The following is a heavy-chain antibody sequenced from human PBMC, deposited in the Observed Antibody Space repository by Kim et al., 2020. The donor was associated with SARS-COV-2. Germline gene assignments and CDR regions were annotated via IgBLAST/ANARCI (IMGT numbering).Heavy chain of an antibody. D-gene: IGHD2-8*01. Sequence: SETLSLTCTVSGGSISSYYWSWIRQPPGKGLEWIWYIYYSGSTNYNPSLKSRVTISVDTSKNQFSLKLTSATAADTAVYYCARQGAYDAKWFDPWGQGTL. CDR3: ARQGAYDAKWFDP. CDR2: IYYSGST. J-gene: IGHJ5*02. CDR1: GGSISSYY. V-gene: IGHV4-59*08.